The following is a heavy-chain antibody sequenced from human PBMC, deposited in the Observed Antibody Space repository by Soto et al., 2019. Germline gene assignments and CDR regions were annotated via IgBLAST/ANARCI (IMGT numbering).Heavy chain of an antibody. D-gene: IGHD3-3*01. Sequence: PSETLSLTCTVSGGSISSYYWSWIRQPPGKGLEWIGYIYYSGSTNYNPSLKSRVTISVDTSKNQFSLKLSSVTAADTAVYYCARLPYPYLEIRPPDYWGQGTLVTVSS. CDR2: IYYSGST. CDR1: GGSISSYY. CDR3: ARLPYPYLEIRPPDY. V-gene: IGHV4-59*08. J-gene: IGHJ4*02.